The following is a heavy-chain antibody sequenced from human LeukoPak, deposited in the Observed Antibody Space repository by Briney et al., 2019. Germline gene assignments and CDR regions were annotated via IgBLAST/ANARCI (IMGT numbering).Heavy chain of an antibody. J-gene: IGHJ4*02. Sequence: PGGSLRLSCAASEFSFSSYWMSWVRQAPGKGLEWVANIEQDGSEKYYVDSVKGRFTISRDNAKSSLYLQMNSLRAEDTAVYYCARDPTGGSGSYYDYWGQGTLVTVSS. CDR1: EFSFSSYW. D-gene: IGHD3-10*01. V-gene: IGHV3-7*01. CDR2: IEQDGSEK. CDR3: ARDPTGGSGSYYDY.